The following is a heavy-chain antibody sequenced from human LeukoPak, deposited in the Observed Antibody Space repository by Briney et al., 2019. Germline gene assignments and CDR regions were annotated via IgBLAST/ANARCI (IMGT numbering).Heavy chain of an antibody. CDR2: ISGSGRSV. CDR3: ARGRYYDTSAYNYFDP. J-gene: IGHJ5*02. CDR1: GFTFSAYS. Sequence: PGGSLRLSCAASGFTFSAYSMNWIRQAPGKGLEWISYISGSGRSVFSADSVRGRLTISRDNANNSLFLQMNSLRAEDTAVYYCARGRYYDTSAYNYFDPWGQGTLVTVSS. D-gene: IGHD3-22*01. V-gene: IGHV3-48*01.